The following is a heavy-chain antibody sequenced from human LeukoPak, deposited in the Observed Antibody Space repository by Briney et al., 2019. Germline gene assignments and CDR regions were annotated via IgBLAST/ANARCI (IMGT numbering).Heavy chain of an antibody. CDR3: ARILSGSGSYGAFDI. V-gene: IGHV3-48*02. D-gene: IGHD3-10*01. CDR1: GFTFSNYA. J-gene: IGHJ3*02. CDR2: ISGGTSSL. Sequence: GGSLRLSCAASGFTFSNYAMNWVRQAPGKGLEWVSYISGGTSSLYYADSVKGRFTISRDNAKNSLYLQMNSLRDEDTAVYFCARILSGSGSYGAFDIWGQGAMVSVSS.